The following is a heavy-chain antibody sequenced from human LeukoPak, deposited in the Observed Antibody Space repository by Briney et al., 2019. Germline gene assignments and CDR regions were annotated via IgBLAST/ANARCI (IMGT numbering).Heavy chain of an antibody. Sequence: ASVKVSCKASGYTFTSYGISWVRQAPGHGLEWMGWISAYNGNTNYAQKLQGRVTMTTDTSTSTAYMELRSLRSDDTAVYYCAREGDYYGSGSYYKDYYYYGMDVWGQGTTVTVSS. D-gene: IGHD3-10*01. CDR1: GYTFTSYG. CDR3: AREGDYYGSGSYYKDYYYYGMDV. V-gene: IGHV1-18*01. CDR2: ISAYNGNT. J-gene: IGHJ6*02.